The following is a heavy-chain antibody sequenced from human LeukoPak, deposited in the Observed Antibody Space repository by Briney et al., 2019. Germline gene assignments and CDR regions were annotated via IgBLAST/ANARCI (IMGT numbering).Heavy chain of an antibody. J-gene: IGHJ4*02. CDR3: ARVGLSGWGSYRPDY. D-gene: IGHD3-16*02. Sequence: EASVKVSCKASGHTFTSYGISWVRQAPGQGLEWMGWINAFNGNTNYAQKVQGRVTMTTDTSTSTAYMELRSLRSDDTAVYYCARVGLSGWGSYRPDYWGQGTLVTVSS. CDR2: INAFNGNT. V-gene: IGHV1-18*01. CDR1: GHTFTSYG.